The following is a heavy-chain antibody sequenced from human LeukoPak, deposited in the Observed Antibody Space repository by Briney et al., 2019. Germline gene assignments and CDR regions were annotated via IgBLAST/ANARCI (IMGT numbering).Heavy chain of an antibody. CDR2: INPNGGGT. CDR3: ARDSGDIVVVPAAIGVGYYYYYGMDV. CDR1: GYTFTGYY. J-gene: IGHJ6*02. Sequence: ASVKVSCKASGYTFTGYYMHWVRQAPGQGLEWMGWINPNGGGTNYAQKLQGRVTMTTDTSTSTAYMELRSLRSDDTAVYYCARDSGDIVVVPAAIGVGYYYYYGMDVWGQGTTVTVSS. V-gene: IGHV1-2*02. D-gene: IGHD2-2*01.